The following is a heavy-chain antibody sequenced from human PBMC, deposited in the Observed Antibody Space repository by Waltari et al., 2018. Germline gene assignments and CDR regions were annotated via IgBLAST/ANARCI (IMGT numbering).Heavy chain of an antibody. CDR2: INSEGSST. Sequence: EVQLVESGGGLVQPGGSLRLSCAASGFTFSSYWMHWVRQAPGKGLVWVSRINSEGSSTSYADSVKGRFTISRDNAKNTLYLQMNSLRAEDTAVYYCAREKGYCSSTSCYRRGNNWFDPWGQGTLVTVSS. CDR1: GFTFSSYW. V-gene: IGHV3-74*01. D-gene: IGHD2-2*01. CDR3: AREKGYCSSTSCYRRGNNWFDP. J-gene: IGHJ5*02.